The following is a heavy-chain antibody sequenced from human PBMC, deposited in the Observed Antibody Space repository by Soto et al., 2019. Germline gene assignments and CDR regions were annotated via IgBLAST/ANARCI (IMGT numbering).Heavy chain of an antibody. J-gene: IGHJ6*02. Sequence: GESMKISCKGSEYSFTNYWSGWMRKMPGKGLEWMGIIYPGDSDTRYSPSFQGQVTISADKSISTAYLQWSSLKASDTAMYYCASTGIAARPFPDVWGQGTTVTVSS. V-gene: IGHV5-51*01. CDR2: IYPGDSDT. CDR3: ASTGIAARPFPDV. CDR1: EYSFTNYW. D-gene: IGHD6-6*01.